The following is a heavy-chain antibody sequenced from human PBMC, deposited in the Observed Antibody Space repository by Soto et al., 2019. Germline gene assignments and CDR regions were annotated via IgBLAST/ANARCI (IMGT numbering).Heavy chain of an antibody. CDR3: AKGSGITMVRGVLLGMDV. CDR2: IDPSDSYT. Sequence: PGESLKISCKGSGYSFTSYWISWVRQMPGKGLEWMGRIDPSDSYTNYSPSFQGHVTISADKSISTAYLQWSSLRAEDTAVYYCAKGSGITMVRGVLLGMDVWGQGTTVTVSS. D-gene: IGHD3-10*01. J-gene: IGHJ6*02. V-gene: IGHV5-10-1*01. CDR1: GYSFTSYW.